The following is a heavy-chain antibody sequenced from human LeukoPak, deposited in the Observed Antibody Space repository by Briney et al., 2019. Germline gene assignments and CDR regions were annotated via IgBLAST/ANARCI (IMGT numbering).Heavy chain of an antibody. V-gene: IGHV3-74*01. CDR1: GFTFNTYW. CDR2: INSDGRRT. CDR3: VRGNFNGGIDY. Sequence: GGSLRLSCAASGFTFNTYWMHWVRQAPGKGLVWVSRINSDGRRTTYADFVEGRFTISRDNAKNTLYLQMNSLRAEDTAAYYCVRGNFNGGIDYWGQGTLVTVSS. J-gene: IGHJ4*02.